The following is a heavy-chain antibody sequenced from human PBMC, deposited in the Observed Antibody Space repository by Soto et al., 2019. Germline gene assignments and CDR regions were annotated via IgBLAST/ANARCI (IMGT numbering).Heavy chain of an antibody. V-gene: IGHV1-3*01. CDR1: GYTFTSYA. CDR2: INAGNGNT. J-gene: IGHJ4*02. CDR3: ARDPGYSYGYN. D-gene: IGHD5-18*01. Sequence: QVQLVQSGAEVKKPGASVKVSCKASGYTFTSYAMHWVRQAPGQRLEWMGWINAGNGNTKYSQKFQGRVTITRDTSASTADMELSSLRSEDTAVDYCARDPGYSYGYNWGQGTLVTVSS.